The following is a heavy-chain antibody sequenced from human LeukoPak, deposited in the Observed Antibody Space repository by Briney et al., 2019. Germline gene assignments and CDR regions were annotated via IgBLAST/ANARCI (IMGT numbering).Heavy chain of an antibody. CDR1: GYTFTCYY. D-gene: IGHD2-2*01. CDR3: ARGYCSSTSCPWFDP. Sequence: ASVKVSCKASGYTFTCYYMHWVRQAPGQGLEWMGIINPSGGSTSYAQKFQGRVTMTRDMSTSTVYMELSSLRSEDTAVYYCARGYCSSTSCPWFDPWGQGTLVTVSS. V-gene: IGHV1-46*01. J-gene: IGHJ5*02. CDR2: INPSGGST.